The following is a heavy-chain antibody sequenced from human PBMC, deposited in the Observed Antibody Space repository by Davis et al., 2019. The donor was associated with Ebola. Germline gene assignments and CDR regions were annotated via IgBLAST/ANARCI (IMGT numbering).Heavy chain of an antibody. J-gene: IGHJ4*02. V-gene: IGHV4-59*01. D-gene: IGHD6-19*01. CDR2: IDYTGST. CDR1: GGSISTYY. CDR3: ARMGLSSGYYFFDY. Sequence: SETLSLTCTVSGGSISTYYWSWIRQPPGKGLEWIGCIDYTGSTNHNPSLKSRVTISMDTSKNQFSLKLSSVTAADTAVYYCARMGLSSGYYFFDYWGQGTLVTVSS.